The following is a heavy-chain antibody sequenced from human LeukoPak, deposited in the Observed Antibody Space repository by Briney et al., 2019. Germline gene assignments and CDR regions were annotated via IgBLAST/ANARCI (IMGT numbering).Heavy chain of an antibody. D-gene: IGHD3-22*01. CDR2: MYYSGST. Sequence: PSETLSLTCTVSGGPISSGDYYWSWIRQPPGKGLEWIGYMYYSGSTYYNPSLKSRVTISVDTSKNQFSLKLSSVTAADTAVYYCARPYYYDSRIDPWGQGTLVTVSS. CDR3: ARPYYYDSRIDP. J-gene: IGHJ5*02. V-gene: IGHV4-30-4*01. CDR1: GGPISSGDYY.